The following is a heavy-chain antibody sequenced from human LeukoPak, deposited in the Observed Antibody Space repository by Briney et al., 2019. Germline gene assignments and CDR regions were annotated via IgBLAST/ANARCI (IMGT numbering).Heavy chain of an antibody. Sequence: ASVKVSCKASGGTFSSYAISWVRQAPGQGLEWMGGIIPIFGTANYAQKFQGRVTITADESTSTGYMELSSLRSEDTAVYYCAHDSSSSFDEAFDIWGQGTMVTVSS. D-gene: IGHD6-6*01. CDR3: AHDSSSSFDEAFDI. CDR1: GGTFSSYA. CDR2: IIPIFGTA. V-gene: IGHV1-69*13. J-gene: IGHJ3*02.